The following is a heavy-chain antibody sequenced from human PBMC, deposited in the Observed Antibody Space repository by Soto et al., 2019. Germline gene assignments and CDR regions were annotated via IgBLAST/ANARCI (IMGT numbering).Heavy chain of an antibody. Sequence: QITLKESGPTLVKPTQTLTLTCTFSGFSLSTSGVGVGWIRQPPGKALEWLALIYWDDDKRYSPSLKSRLTINKDTPQNQGGPNKNNQDPGDTATNYCAPKGRYFHILAGYSWTIDYWGQGTLVTVSS. CDR2: IYWDDDK. V-gene: IGHV2-5*02. D-gene: IGHD3-9*01. J-gene: IGHJ4*02. CDR1: GFSLSTSGVG. CDR3: APKGRYFHILAGYSWTIDY.